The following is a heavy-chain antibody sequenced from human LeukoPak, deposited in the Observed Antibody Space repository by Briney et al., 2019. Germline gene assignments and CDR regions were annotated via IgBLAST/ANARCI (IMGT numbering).Heavy chain of an antibody. Sequence: GASVNVSCKASGYTLTRYYIHWVRPAPGQEVAWMGWINPNSGGTNYAQDFHGRVTMTRDTSISTAYMELSRLRSDDTAIYYCARAGDNGNLAWGQGTLVTVSS. D-gene: IGHD1-26*01. V-gene: IGHV1-2*02. CDR1: GYTLTRYY. J-gene: IGHJ5*02. CDR3: ARAGDNGNLA. CDR2: INPNSGGT.